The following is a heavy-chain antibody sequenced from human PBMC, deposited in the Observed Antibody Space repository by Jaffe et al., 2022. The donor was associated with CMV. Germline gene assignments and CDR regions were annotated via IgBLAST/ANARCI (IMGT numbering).Heavy chain of an antibody. CDR3: ARDHFNYYYGSGHYYLDV. Sequence: QVQLVQSGAEVKKPGSSVKVSCKASGGTFSSYAISWVRQAPGQGLEWMGRIIPILGIANYAQKFQGRVTITADKSTSTAYMELSSLRSEDTAVYYCARDHFNYYYGSGHYYLDVWGKGTTVTVSS. V-gene: IGHV1-69*09. CDR1: GGTFSSYA. CDR2: IIPILGIA. J-gene: IGHJ6*03. D-gene: IGHD3-10*01.